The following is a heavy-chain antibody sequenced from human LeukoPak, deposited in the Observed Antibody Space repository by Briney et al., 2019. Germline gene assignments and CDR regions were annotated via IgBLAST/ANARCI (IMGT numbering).Heavy chain of an antibody. Sequence: GGSLRLACIGSGFTSTDYGMSWVRRAPGKGLEWVGCIRSKASGATIEYAASVKGRFSIARDDSKNIAYLQMNSLKTEDTVVYYCTRDAYSTGWNSDYWGQGALVTVSS. CDR3: TRDAYSTGWNSDY. CDR2: IRSKASGATI. V-gene: IGHV3-49*04. D-gene: IGHD6-19*01. CDR1: GFTSTDYG. J-gene: IGHJ4*02.